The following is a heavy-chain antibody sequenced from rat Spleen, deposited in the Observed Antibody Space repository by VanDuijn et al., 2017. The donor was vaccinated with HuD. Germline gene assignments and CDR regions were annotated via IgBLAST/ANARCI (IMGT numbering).Heavy chain of an antibody. CDR3: ARHGGTIAAISNFDY. V-gene: IGHV5-7*01. CDR1: GFTFSDYY. D-gene: IGHD1-2*01. J-gene: IGHJ2*01. Sequence: EVQLVESDGGLVQSGRSLKLSCAVSGFTFSDYYMAWVRQAPTKGLEWVATITYVGSSTYDRDSVTGQFTISRDNAKSTLSLPMDSLRSEDTATYSCARHGGTIAAISNFDYWGQGVIVTVSS. CDR2: ITYVGSST.